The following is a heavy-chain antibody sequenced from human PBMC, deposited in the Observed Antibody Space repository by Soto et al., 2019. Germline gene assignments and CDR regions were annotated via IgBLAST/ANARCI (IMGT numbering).Heavy chain of an antibody. CDR3: AKQYIYGSRYFDY. J-gene: IGHJ4*02. V-gene: IGHV3-23*01. CDR2: VSDSGGTT. Sequence: DVQLLESGGGLVQPGGSLRLSCVAPGFTFSNYAMSWVRQAPGKGLEWVSAVSDSGGTTYYADSVKGRFTISRDNSKSTLYLQMNSLRAEDTAVYYSAKQYIYGSRYFDYWGQGTLVTVSS. CDR1: GFTFSNYA. D-gene: IGHD5-18*01.